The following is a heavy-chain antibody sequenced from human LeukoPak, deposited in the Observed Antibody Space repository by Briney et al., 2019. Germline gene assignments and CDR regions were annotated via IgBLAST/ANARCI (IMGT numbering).Heavy chain of an antibody. Sequence: SETLSLTCTVSGDSISSGDYYWSWIRQPAGKGLEWIGRISSSGSTNYNPFLKSRVTISVATSKNQFSLKLSSVTAADTAVYYCARGYYYMDVWGNGTTVTVSS. J-gene: IGHJ6*03. V-gene: IGHV4-61*02. CDR2: ISSSGST. CDR3: ARGYYYMDV. CDR1: GDSISSGDYY.